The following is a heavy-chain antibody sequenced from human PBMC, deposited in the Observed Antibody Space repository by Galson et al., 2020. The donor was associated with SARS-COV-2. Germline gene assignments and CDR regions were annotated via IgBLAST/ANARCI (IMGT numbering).Heavy chain of an antibody. D-gene: IGHD6-19*01. CDR2: IWYDGSNK. V-gene: IGHV3-33*01. Sequence: TGGSLRLSCAASGFTFSSYGMHWVRQAPGKGLEWVAVIWYDGSNKYYADSVKGRFTISRDNSKNTLYLQMNSLRAEDTAVYYCARDGTHSSGGYGLGYSYYGMDVWGQGTTVTVSS. J-gene: IGHJ6*02. CDR1: GFTFSSYG. CDR3: ARDGTHSSGGYGLGYSYYGMDV.